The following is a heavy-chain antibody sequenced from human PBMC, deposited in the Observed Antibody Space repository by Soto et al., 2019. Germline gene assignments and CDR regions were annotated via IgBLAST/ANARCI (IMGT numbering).Heavy chain of an antibody. D-gene: IGHD3-3*01. J-gene: IGHJ6*03. Sequence: ASVKVSCKASGYTFTRYDINWVRQATGQGLEWMGWMNPNSGNTGYAQKFQGRVTMTRNTSISTAYMELSSLRSEDTAVYYCARSDYYDFWSGRYYYYYYMDVWGKGTTVTVSS. CDR3: ARSDYYDFWSGRYYYYYYMDV. V-gene: IGHV1-8*01. CDR1: GYTFTRYD. CDR2: MNPNSGNT.